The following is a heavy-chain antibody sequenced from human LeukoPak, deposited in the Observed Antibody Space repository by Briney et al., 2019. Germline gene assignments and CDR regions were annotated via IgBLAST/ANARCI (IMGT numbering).Heavy chain of an antibody. J-gene: IGHJ6*02. Sequence: ASVKVSCKASGYTFTGYYMHWVRQAPGQGLEWMGWINPNSGGTNYAQKFQGRVTMTRDTSISTAYMELSRLRSDDTAVYDCARVDCSGGSCYSFGNYYGMDVWGQGTTVTVSS. V-gene: IGHV1-2*02. CDR3: ARVDCSGGSCYSFGNYYGMDV. D-gene: IGHD2-15*01. CDR1: GYTFTGYY. CDR2: INPNSGGT.